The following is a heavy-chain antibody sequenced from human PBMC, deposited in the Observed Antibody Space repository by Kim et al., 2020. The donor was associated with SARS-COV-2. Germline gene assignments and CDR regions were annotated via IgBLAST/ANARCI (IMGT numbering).Heavy chain of an antibody. D-gene: IGHD4-4*01. V-gene: IGHV3-53*01. CDR3: ARDPVDGYSLFDY. CDR2: IFRDGRI. Sequence: GGSLRLSCEASGFTMSSSHMNWVRQAPGKGLEWVSVIFRDGRITYADSVKGRFTISRDNSKNTLNLQMNSQRGEDTAVYYCARDPVDGYSLFDYWGQGTLVTVSS. J-gene: IGHJ4*02. CDR1: GFTMSSSH.